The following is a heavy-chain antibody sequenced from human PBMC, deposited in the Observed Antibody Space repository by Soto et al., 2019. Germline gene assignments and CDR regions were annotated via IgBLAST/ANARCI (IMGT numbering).Heavy chain of an antibody. CDR1: GASISNTDW. V-gene: IGHV4-4*02. D-gene: IGHD1-26*01. CDR2: IYHSGTT. CDR3: AIPGAGDFDY. Sequence: SETLSLTXAVSGASISNTDWWSWVRQPPGKGLEWIGEIYHSGTTNCDPSLKSRVTISLDKSKSLFSLTLTSLTAADTAVYYCAIPGAGDFDYWGQGTLVTVSS. J-gene: IGHJ4*02.